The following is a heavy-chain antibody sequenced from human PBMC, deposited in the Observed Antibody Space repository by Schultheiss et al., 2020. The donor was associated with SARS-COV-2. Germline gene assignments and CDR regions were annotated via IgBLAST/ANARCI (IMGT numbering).Heavy chain of an antibody. D-gene: IGHD4-23*01. Sequence: SQTLSLTCAVSGGSISSSKWWSWVRQSPGKGLEWIGEIHHRGRTNYNPSLKSRVTISVDTSKNQFSLKLSSVTAADTAVYYCARGVVTKYYYYYGMDVWGQGTTVTVSS. CDR3: ARGVVTKYYYYYGMDV. CDR2: IHHRGRT. V-gene: IGHV4-4*02. CDR1: GGSISSSKW. J-gene: IGHJ6*02.